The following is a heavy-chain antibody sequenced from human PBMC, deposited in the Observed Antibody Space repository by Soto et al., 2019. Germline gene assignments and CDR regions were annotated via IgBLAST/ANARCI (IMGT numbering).Heavy chain of an antibody. CDR3: AKEAGAAIKS. V-gene: IGHV1-69*12. CDR2: IFPLVAMV. Sequence: QVHLVQSGAEMKKPGSSVKVSCKVSGGDLTNSGISWVRQAPGQGLEWMGGIFPLVAMVDYSQKFEGRVTITADESTNPAYMDLGTLRSEDTAVYYCAKEAGAAIKSWGQGTLVIVSS. J-gene: IGHJ4*02. CDR1: GGDLTNSG. D-gene: IGHD1-26*01.